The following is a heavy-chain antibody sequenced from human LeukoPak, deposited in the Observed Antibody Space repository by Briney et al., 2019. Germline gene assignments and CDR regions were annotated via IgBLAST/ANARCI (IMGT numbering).Heavy chain of an antibody. CDR2: IRQDGSVK. CDR3: ASIYNYGPFDY. D-gene: IGHD5-18*01. CDR1: GFTFSSYW. V-gene: IGHV3-7*01. J-gene: IGHJ4*02. Sequence: GGSLRLSCAASGFTFSSYWLSWVRQAPGKGLEWVANIRQDGSVKYYVDSVKGRFTISRDNAENSLYLQIHSLRAEDTAVYYCASIYNYGPFDYWGQGTLVTVSS.